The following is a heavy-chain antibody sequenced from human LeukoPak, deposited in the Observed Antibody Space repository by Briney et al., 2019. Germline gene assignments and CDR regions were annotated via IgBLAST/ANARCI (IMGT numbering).Heavy chain of an antibody. CDR3: ARAPGGSYLDAFDI. J-gene: IGHJ3*02. CDR2: ISSKAYGGTT. V-gene: IGHV3-49*04. Sequence: PGRSLRLSCTASGFTFGDYAISWVRQAPRKGLEWVGFISSKAYGGTTEYAASVKGRFTISRDDSKSIAYLQMNSVKTEDTAVYYCARAPGGSYLDAFDIWGQGTMVSVSS. CDR1: GFTFGDYA. D-gene: IGHD1-26*01.